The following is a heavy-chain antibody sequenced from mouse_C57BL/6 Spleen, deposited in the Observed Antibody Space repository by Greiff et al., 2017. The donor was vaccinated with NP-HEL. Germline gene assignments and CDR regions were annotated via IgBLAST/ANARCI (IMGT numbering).Heavy chain of an antibody. CDR1: GYTFTSYW. CDR2: INPSSGYT. V-gene: IGHV1-7*01. J-gene: IGHJ4*01. Sequence: VQLQQSGAELAKPGASVKLSCKAPGYTFTSYWMHWVKQRPGQGLEWIGYINPSSGYTKYNQKFKDKSTLTADKSSSTADMQLSSLTYEDSAVYYCARRGDAYAMDYWGQGTSVTVSS. CDR3: ARRGDAYAMDY. D-gene: IGHD2-13*01.